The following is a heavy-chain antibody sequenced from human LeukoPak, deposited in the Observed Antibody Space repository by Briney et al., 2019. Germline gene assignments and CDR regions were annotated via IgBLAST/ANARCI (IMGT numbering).Heavy chain of an antibody. Sequence: GGSLRLSCAASGFTFSSYGMHWVRQAPGKGLEWVAVISYDGSNKYYADSVKGRFTISRDNSKNTLYLQMNSLRAEDTAVYYCAKAVVPAAIGGPQAHWFDPWGQGTLVTVSS. CDR1: GFTFSSYG. CDR2: ISYDGSNK. V-gene: IGHV3-30*18. D-gene: IGHD2-2*02. J-gene: IGHJ5*02. CDR3: AKAVVPAAIGGPQAHWFDP.